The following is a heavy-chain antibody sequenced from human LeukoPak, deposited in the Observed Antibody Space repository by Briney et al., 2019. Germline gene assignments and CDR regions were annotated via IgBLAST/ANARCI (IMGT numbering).Heavy chain of an antibody. Sequence: ASVKVSCKASGYTFTGYYMHWVRQAPGQGLEWMGWINPNSGGTNYAQKFQGRVTMTRDTSISTAYMELSRLRSGDTAVCYCARPYYDILTGYPNWGQGTLVTVSS. CDR2: INPNSGGT. CDR1: GYTFTGYY. J-gene: IGHJ4*02. V-gene: IGHV1-2*02. CDR3: ARPYYDILTGYPN. D-gene: IGHD3-9*01.